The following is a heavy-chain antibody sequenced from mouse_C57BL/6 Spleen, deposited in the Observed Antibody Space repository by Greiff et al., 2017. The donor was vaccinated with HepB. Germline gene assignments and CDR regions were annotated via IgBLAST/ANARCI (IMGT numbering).Heavy chain of an antibody. J-gene: IGHJ4*01. CDR2: ISNGGGST. Sequence: DVMLVESGGGLVQPGGSLKLSCAASGFTFSDYYMYWVRQTPEKRLEWVAYISNGGGSTYYPDTVKGRFTISRDNAKNTLYLQMSHLKSEDTAMYYCARHKRGYAMDYWGQGTSVTVSS. CDR1: GFTFSDYY. V-gene: IGHV5-12*01. CDR3: ARHKRGYAMDY.